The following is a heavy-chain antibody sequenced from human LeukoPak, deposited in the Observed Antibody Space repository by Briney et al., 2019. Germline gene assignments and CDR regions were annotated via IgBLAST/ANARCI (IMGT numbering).Heavy chain of an antibody. V-gene: IGHV4-31*03. CDR1: GVSITTDGNY. Sequence: SETLSLTCTVSGVSITTDGNYWTWLRQLPERGLEWLGYIYYSGLTSYNPSLQRRLSISRDTSKNQFSLTLTSVTAADTAVYYCAKESGLSFDSWGQGGLVTVSS. J-gene: IGHJ4*02. CDR3: AKESGLSFDS. D-gene: IGHD3-3*01. CDR2: IYYSGLT.